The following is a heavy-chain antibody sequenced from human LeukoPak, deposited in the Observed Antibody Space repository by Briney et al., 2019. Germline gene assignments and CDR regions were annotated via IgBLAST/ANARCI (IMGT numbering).Heavy chain of an antibody. Sequence: GASVKVSCKASGYTSTSYGISWVRQAPGQGLEWMGWISAYNGNTNYAQKLQGRVTMTTDTSTSTAYMELRSLRSDDTAVYYCAFTGCSGGSCYDWFDPWGQGTLVTVSS. J-gene: IGHJ5*02. D-gene: IGHD2-15*01. CDR3: AFTGCSGGSCYDWFDP. CDR2: ISAYNGNT. V-gene: IGHV1-18*01. CDR1: GYTSTSYG.